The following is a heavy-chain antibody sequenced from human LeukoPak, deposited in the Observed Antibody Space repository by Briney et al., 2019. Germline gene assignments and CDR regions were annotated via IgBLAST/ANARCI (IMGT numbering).Heavy chain of an antibody. J-gene: IGHJ6*04. V-gene: IGHV1-2*02. Sequence: ASVKISCKASGYTFTGYYMHWVRQAPGHGREWVGWINPNSGGTNYAEKFQGRVTMTRDTSISTAYMELSRLRSDDTAVYYCARVVVVPAAPMDVWGKGTTVTVSS. D-gene: IGHD2-2*01. CDR3: ARVVVVPAAPMDV. CDR1: GYTFTGYY. CDR2: INPNSGGT.